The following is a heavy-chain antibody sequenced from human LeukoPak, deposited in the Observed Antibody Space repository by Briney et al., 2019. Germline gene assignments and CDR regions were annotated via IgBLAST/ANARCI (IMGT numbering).Heavy chain of an antibody. Sequence: GGSLRLSCAASGFTFSSYEMNWVRQAPGKGLEWVANIKQDGSEKYYVDSVKGRFTISRDNAKNSLYLQMNSLRAEDTAVYYCARETRGYSYGFDYWGQGTLVTVSS. CDR3: ARETRGYSYGFDY. D-gene: IGHD5-18*01. CDR1: GFTFSSYE. V-gene: IGHV3-7*01. J-gene: IGHJ4*02. CDR2: IKQDGSEK.